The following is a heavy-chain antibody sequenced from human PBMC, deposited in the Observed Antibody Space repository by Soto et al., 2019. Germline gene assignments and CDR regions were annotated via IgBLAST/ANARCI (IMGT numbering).Heavy chain of an antibody. J-gene: IGHJ4*02. D-gene: IGHD2-21*01. CDR1: GFPFNDYY. V-gene: IGHV3-11*06. Sequence: GGSLRLSCATSGFPFNDYYMTWIRQAPGKGLEWLSHISPKSTFRNYADSVKGRFTISRDNTGSSLFLQMNSLGVDDTAVYSCVRGGGGGLFERWGQGVLVTVSS. CDR2: ISPKSTFR. CDR3: VRGGGGGLFER.